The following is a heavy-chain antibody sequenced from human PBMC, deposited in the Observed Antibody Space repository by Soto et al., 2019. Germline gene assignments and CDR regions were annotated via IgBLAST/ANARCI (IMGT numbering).Heavy chain of an antibody. Sequence: DVQVGESGGGLIQPGGSLRLSCAASGFSVSGKKYITWVRQAPVQGLEWVSALYIADGTFYADSVRGRFTVSIDSSKNTVYLQMNNLSPEDTAVYFCATWLLREHAFDIWGLGTMVTVSS. CDR1: GFSVSGKKY. CDR2: LYIADGT. J-gene: IGHJ3*02. V-gene: IGHV3-53*01. CDR3: ATWLLREHAFDI. D-gene: IGHD2-15*01.